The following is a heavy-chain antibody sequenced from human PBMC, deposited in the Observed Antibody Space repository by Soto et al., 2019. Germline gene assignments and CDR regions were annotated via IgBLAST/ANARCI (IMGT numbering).Heavy chain of an antibody. D-gene: IGHD3-3*01. CDR3: ARGRGPRAPRVKDY. CDR2: INHSGST. V-gene: IGHV4-34*01. J-gene: IGHJ4*02. Sequence: QVQLQQWGAGLLKPSETLSLTCAVYGGSFSGYYWSWIRQPPGKGLEWIGEINHSGSTNYNPSLKSRVNISVDTSKNQFSLKLSSVAAADTAVYYCARGRGPRAPRVKDYWGQGTLVTVSS. CDR1: GGSFSGYY.